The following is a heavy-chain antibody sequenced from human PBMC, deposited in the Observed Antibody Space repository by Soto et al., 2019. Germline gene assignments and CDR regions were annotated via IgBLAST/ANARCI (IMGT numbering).Heavy chain of an antibody. CDR3: ALTRTNCYGSTTVNKCFDS. J-gene: IGHJ4*02. Sequence: PGESLKISCKVSGYTFTNYWIAWVRQMPGKGLEWMGIIYPGDSDPRYSPPFQGQVTISADKSISTAYLQWISLKASDTAMYYCALTRTNCYGSTTVNKCFDSWGQGTLVTAPQ. V-gene: IGHV5-51*01. CDR2: IYPGDSDP. D-gene: IGHD2-2*01. CDR1: GYTFTNYW.